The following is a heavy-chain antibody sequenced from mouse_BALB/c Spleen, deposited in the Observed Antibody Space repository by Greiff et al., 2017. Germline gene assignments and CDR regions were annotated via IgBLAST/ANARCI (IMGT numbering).Heavy chain of an antibody. CDR2: INPGSGGT. D-gene: IGHD1-1*01. CDR3: ARGDYSYYFDY. Sequence: VQLVESGAELVRPGTSVKVSCKASGYAFTNYLIEWVKQRPGQGLEWIGVINPGSGGTNYNEKFKGKATLTADKSSSTAYMQLSSLTSDDSAVYFCARGDYSYYFDYWGQVTTLTVSS. V-gene: IGHV1-54*01. J-gene: IGHJ2*01. CDR1: GYAFTNYL.